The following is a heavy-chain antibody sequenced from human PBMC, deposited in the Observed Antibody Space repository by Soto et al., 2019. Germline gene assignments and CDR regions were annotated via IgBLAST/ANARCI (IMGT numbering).Heavy chain of an antibody. J-gene: IGHJ6*02. D-gene: IGHD2-15*01. CDR1: GFSFNAAW. CDR3: TTGSVEGI. V-gene: IGHV3-15*07. Sequence: EVQLVESAGGLVKPGGSLSLSCVASGFSFNAAWMNWVRQAPGEGLEWVGRIKTSAGGGATDYAAPVQGRFTISRDDSKNALYLPMNSLRTEDTAIYYCTTGSVEGIWGQGTTVTVSS. CDR2: IKTSAGGGAT.